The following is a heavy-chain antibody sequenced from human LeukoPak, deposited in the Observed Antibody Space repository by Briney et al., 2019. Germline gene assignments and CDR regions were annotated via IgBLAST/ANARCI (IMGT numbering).Heavy chain of an antibody. D-gene: IGHD6-13*01. Sequence: GGSLRLSCAASGFTFSSYEMNWVRQAPGKGLEWVSYISSSGSTIYYADSVKGRFTISRDNAKNSLYLQMNSLRAEDTALYYCAKDYSSSWYRGPDYWGQGTLVTVSS. V-gene: IGHV3-48*03. CDR1: GFTFSSYE. J-gene: IGHJ4*02. CDR2: ISSSGSTI. CDR3: AKDYSSSWYRGPDY.